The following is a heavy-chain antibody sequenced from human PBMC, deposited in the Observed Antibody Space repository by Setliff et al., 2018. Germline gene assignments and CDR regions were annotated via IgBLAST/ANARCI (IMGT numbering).Heavy chain of an antibody. D-gene: IGHD3-22*01. V-gene: IGHV4-39*01. CDR3: ARHLGGYFF. J-gene: IGHJ3*01. Sequence: SETLSLTCTVSGGSISSMSYYWGWIRQPPGKGLEWIGSIYHSGSSYYNSSLRSRVTISVDTSKNQFSLKLSSVTAADTAVYYCARHLGGYFFWGQGTMVTVSS. CDR2: IYHSGSS. CDR1: GGSISSMSYY.